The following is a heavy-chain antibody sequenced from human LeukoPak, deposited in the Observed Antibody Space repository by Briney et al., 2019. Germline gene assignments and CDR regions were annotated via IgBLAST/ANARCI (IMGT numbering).Heavy chain of an antibody. CDR3: AKSSYYDSSGYYREYYFDY. J-gene: IGHJ4*02. Sequence: GGSLRLSCAASGFTFSNAMSWVHQAPGKGLEWVSAISGGDGSTHYADSVKGRFTISRDNSKNTLYLQMCSLRAGYTAVYYCAKSSYYDSSGYYREYYFDYWGQGTLVTVSS. D-gene: IGHD3-22*01. V-gene: IGHV3-23*01. CDR1: GFTFSNA. CDR2: ISGGDGST.